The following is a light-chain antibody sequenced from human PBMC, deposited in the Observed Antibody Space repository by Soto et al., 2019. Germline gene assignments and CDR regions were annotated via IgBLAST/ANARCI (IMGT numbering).Light chain of an antibody. CDR1: SSDIGVFYY. V-gene: IGLV2-14*01. CDR3: SSYSSSSAFYV. CDR2: QVS. Sequence: QSALTQPASVSGSPGQSITISCTGTSSDIGVFYYVSWYQHHPGKDPKLMIYQVSNRPSGVSNRFSGSKSGNTASLTISGLQAEDEADYFCSSYSSSSAFYVFGAGTKVPV. J-gene: IGLJ1*01.